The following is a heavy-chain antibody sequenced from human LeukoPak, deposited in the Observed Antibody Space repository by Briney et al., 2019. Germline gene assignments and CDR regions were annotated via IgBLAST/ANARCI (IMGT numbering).Heavy chain of an antibody. CDR3: ASDYYDSSGPADY. CDR2: INSDGSTT. V-gene: IGHV3-74*01. D-gene: IGHD3-22*01. J-gene: IGHJ4*02. CDR1: GFTFSSYW. Sequence: PGGSLRLSCAASGFTFSSYWMHWVRQAPGKGLVWVSRINSDGSTTTYADSVKGRFTISRDNSKNTLYLQMNSLRAEDTAVYYCASDYYDSSGPADYWGQGTLVTVSS.